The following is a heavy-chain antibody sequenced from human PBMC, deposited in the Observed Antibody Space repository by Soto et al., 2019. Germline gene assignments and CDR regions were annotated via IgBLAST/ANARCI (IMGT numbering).Heavy chain of an antibody. V-gene: IGHV1-69*01. CDR3: ARGGGPYVWFNEF. J-gene: IGHJ4*02. D-gene: IGHD3-16*01. CDR1: GGLFSSFA. CDR2: IIPVFCTT. Sequence: QEQLVQSGADVKKPGSSVKVSCKDSGGLFSSFAISWVRQAPGQGLEWMGGIIPVFCTTNYAQKVQGRVTITADESTNTAYMELSSLTSDDTAMYYCARGGGPYVWFNEFWGQGTQVTVSS.